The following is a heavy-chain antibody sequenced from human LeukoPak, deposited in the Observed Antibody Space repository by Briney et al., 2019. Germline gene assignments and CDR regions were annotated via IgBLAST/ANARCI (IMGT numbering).Heavy chain of an antibody. CDR3: ARELVMVVAATGVGNWFDP. CDR1: GYTFTNYY. V-gene: IGHV1-46*01. J-gene: IGHJ5*02. D-gene: IGHD2-15*01. CDR2: INPSGGTT. Sequence: ASVKVSCKASGYTFTNYYIHWMRQAPGQGLEWMGIINPSGGTTSCAQKFLGRVTMTRDTSTSTVYMELNSLKSEDTAVYYCARELVMVVAATGVGNWFDPWGQGTLVTV.